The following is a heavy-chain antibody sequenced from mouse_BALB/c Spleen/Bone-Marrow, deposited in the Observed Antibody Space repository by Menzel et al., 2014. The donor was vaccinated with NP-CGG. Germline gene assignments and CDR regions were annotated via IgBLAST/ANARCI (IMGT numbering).Heavy chain of an antibody. J-gene: IGHJ4*01. Sequence: EVQLQQFGAEIVRPGALVKLSCKASGFNIKDYYMQWVKQRPEQGLEWIGRIDPENGNTIYDPKFQGKASITADTSSNTAYLQLSSLTSEDTAVYYCARGDGYAMDYWGQGTSVTVSS. CDR2: IDPENGNT. V-gene: IGHV14-1*02. CDR3: ARGDGYAMDY. CDR1: GFNIKDYY.